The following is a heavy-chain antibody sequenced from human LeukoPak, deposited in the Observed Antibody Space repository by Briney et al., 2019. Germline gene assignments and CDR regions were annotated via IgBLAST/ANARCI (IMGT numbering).Heavy chain of an antibody. V-gene: IGHV4-39*01. J-gene: IGHJ4*02. Sequence: SETLSLTCTVSGGSISRSSYYWGWIRQPPGKGLEWIGSIYYSGTTYYNPSLQSRVTISVGTSKNQFSLKLSSVTAADTAVYYCASISPNYDFWSGTLGYWGQGTLVTVSS. D-gene: IGHD3-3*01. CDR3: ASISPNYDFWSGTLGY. CDR2: IYYSGTT. CDR1: GGSISRSSYY.